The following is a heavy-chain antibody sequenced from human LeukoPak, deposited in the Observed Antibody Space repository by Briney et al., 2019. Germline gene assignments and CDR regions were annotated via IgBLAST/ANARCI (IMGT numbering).Heavy chain of an antibody. V-gene: IGHV3-23*01. J-gene: IGHJ4*02. D-gene: IGHD3-10*01. CDR2: ISGSGGST. Sequence: GGSLRLSCAASGFTLSSDPMSCVPHAPEKGLEWVSDISGSGGSTYYADSVKGRFTMSRDNSKNTLYLQMNSLRAEDTAVYYCAKLGSYGSGSYYNVWGQGALVTVSS. CDR3: AKLGSYGSGSYYNV. CDR1: GFTLSSDP.